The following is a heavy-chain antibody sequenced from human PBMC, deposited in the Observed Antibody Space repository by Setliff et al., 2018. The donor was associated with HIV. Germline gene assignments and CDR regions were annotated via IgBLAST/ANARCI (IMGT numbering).Heavy chain of an antibody. CDR2: IRYDGSNK. J-gene: IGHJ4*02. CDR1: GFTFSSYG. V-gene: IGHV3-30*02. CDR3: ARAASGNIQYFDY. Sequence: GGSLRLSCAASGFTFSSYGMHWVRQAPGKGLEWVAFIRYDGSNKYYADSVKGRFTISRDNAKNTLYLQMNSLRAEDTAVYYCARAASGNIQYFDYWGQGTLVTVSS. D-gene: IGHD5-18*01.